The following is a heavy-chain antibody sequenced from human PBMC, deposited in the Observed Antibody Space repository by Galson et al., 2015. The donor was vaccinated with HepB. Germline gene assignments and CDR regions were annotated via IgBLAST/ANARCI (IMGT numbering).Heavy chain of an antibody. CDR3: ARDLGFGLDY. V-gene: IGHV3-33*01. CDR1: GFTFSSYG. D-gene: IGHD3-16*01. J-gene: IGHJ4*02. Sequence: SLRLSCAASGFTFSSYGMYWVRQAPGKGLEWVAVIWYDGSIEYYRDSVRGRFTVSRDNSRNTLYLQMSSLRADDTAVYYCARDLGFGLDYWGQGTLVTVSS. CDR2: IWYDGSIE.